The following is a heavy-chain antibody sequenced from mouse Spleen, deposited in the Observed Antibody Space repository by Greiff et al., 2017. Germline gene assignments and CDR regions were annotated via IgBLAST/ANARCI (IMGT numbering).Heavy chain of an antibody. V-gene: IGHV5-9-3*01. CDR1: GFTFSSYA. D-gene: IGHD1-2*01. Sequence: VHLVGSGGGLVKPGGSLKISCAASGFTFSSYALPWVRQTPGKGLGWVATISSGGSYTYYPDSVKGRFTISRDNAKNTLYLQMSSLRSEDTAMYYCARQRPFAYWGQGTLVTVSA. J-gene: IGHJ3*01. CDR2: ISSGGSYT. CDR3: ARQRPFAY.